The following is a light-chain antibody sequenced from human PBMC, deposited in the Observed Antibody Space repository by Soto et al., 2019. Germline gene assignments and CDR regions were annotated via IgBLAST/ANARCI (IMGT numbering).Light chain of an antibody. CDR1: SGHSSFI. V-gene: IGLV4-60*03. CDR3: ETWDSNTRV. J-gene: IGLJ3*02. Sequence: QPVLTQSSSASASLGSSVNLTCTLSSGHSSFIIAWHQQQPGKAPRYWMKLEGSGTYNKGSGVPDRFSGSSSGADRYLTISNLLSEDEADYYCETWDSNTRVFGGGTKVTVL. CDR2: LEGSGTY.